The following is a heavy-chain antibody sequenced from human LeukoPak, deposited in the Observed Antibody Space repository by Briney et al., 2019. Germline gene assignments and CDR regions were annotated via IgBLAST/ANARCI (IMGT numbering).Heavy chain of an antibody. CDR2: INRDGSEK. CDR3: AREMKGGAVMIGASEFDY. Sequence: GGSLRLSCAASGFTFSRHWMSWVRQARGEGLEWVANINRDGSEKHYVDSVKGRFTISRDNAESSLYLQMNSLRVEDTAVYYCAREMKGGAVMIGASEFDYWGQGTLVTVSS. J-gene: IGHJ4*02. V-gene: IGHV3-7*01. D-gene: IGHD3-22*01. CDR1: GFTFSRHW.